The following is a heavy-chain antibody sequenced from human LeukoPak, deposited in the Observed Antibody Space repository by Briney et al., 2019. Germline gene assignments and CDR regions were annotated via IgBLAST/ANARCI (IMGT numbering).Heavy chain of an antibody. D-gene: IGHD6-13*01. Sequence: GGSLRLSCAASGFTFSTYAMHWVRQAPGKGLEWVAVISDSGTKKYYADSVKGRFTLSRDNSKNMLYLQMNSLRVEETAVYYCARDQVGGAVDYWGQGTLVTVSS. CDR2: ISDSGTKK. J-gene: IGHJ4*02. CDR1: GFTFSTYA. V-gene: IGHV3-30-3*01. CDR3: ARDQVGGAVDY.